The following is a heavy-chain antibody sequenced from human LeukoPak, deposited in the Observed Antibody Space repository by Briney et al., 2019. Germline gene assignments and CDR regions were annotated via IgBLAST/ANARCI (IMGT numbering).Heavy chain of an antibody. J-gene: IGHJ5*02. CDR3: ARDDFGSGINWFDP. CDR2: INPSSDST. CDR1: GYTFTSYY. V-gene: IGHV1-46*01. D-gene: IGHD3-10*01. Sequence: ASVTVSCKASGYTFTSYYMHWVRQAPGQGLEWMGMINPSSDSTSYAQKFQGRVTMTRDKSTSTVYMELSSLRSEDTALYYCARDDFGSGINWFDPWGQGTLVTVSS.